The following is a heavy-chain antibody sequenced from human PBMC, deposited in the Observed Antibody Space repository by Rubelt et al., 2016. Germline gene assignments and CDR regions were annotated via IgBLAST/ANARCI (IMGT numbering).Heavy chain of an antibody. V-gene: IGHV4-39*01. CDR2: IYYSGST. Sequence: QLQLQESGPGLVKPSETLSLTCTVSGGSISSSSYYWGWIRQPPGKGLEWIGSIYYSGSTYYNPSLKSRVTISVDTSKNECSLRRSPLTAADTAGYYCARKIGYSGSPRYDCWGQGTLVTVSS. CDR1: GGSISSSSYY. D-gene: IGHD5-12*01. J-gene: IGHJ4*02. CDR3: ARKIGYSGSPRYDC.